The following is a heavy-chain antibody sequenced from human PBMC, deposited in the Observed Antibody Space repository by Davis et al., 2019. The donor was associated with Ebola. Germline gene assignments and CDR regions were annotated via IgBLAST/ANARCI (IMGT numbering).Heavy chain of an antibody. CDR1: GGSINTYY. V-gene: IGHV4-4*07. Sequence: PSETLSLTCTVSGGSINTYYWSWIRQPAGKGLEWIGRIFASGSTNYNPSLKSRVTMSVDTSKKQFSLKLSSVTAADTAVYYCARGGLYYYDNSGSYLWFDPWGQGTLVTVSS. J-gene: IGHJ5*02. D-gene: IGHD3-22*01. CDR3: ARGGLYYYDNSGSYLWFDP. CDR2: IFASGST.